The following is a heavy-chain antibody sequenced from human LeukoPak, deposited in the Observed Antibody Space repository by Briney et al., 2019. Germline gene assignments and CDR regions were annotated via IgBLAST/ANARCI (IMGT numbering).Heavy chain of an antibody. J-gene: IGHJ5*02. CDR1: GFTFTAYH. CDR2: INPNSGGT. D-gene: IGHD1-26*01. Sequence: GASVKVSCKASGFTFTAYHMHWVRQAPGQGLEWMGWINPNSGGTNYAQKFQGRVTMTRDTSISTAYMELSGLRSEDTAVYYCARDNSVGDVAWWFDPWGQGTLVTVSS. V-gene: IGHV1-2*02. CDR3: ARDNSVGDVAWWFDP.